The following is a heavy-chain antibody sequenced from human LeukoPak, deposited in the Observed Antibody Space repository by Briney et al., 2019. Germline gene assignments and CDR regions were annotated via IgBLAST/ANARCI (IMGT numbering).Heavy chain of an antibody. Sequence: ASVKVSCKASGYTFTGYYMHWVRQAPGQGLEWMGWINPNSGGANYAQKFQGRVTMTRDTSISTAYIELSRLRSDDTAVYYCARAGTLYYDILTESYYYYGMDVWGQGTTVTVSS. CDR3: ARAGTLYYDILTESYYYYGMDV. D-gene: IGHD3-9*01. J-gene: IGHJ6*02. CDR1: GYTFTGYY. CDR2: INPNSGGA. V-gene: IGHV1-2*02.